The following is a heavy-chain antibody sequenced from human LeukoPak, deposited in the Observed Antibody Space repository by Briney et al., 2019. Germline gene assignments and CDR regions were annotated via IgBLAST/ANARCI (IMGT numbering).Heavy chain of an antibody. CDR2: IYYSVST. CDR3: ARGSGYYLDFDY. Sequence: SETLSLSCTVSVGSISSYYWSWIRQPPGKGLEWIGYIYYSVSTNYNTPPKSRVTISVHTSKNQFSLKLSSVTAADMAVYYCARGSGYYLDFDYWGQGTLVTVSS. J-gene: IGHJ4*02. V-gene: IGHV4-59*01. D-gene: IGHD3-22*01. CDR1: VGSISSYY.